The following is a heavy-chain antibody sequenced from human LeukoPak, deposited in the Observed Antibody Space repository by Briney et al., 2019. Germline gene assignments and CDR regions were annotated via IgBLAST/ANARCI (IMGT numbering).Heavy chain of an antibody. CDR3: ARGRTFYQAFDY. CDR1: GGSISSGDYY. V-gene: IGHV4-30-4*01. J-gene: IGHJ4*02. Sequence: SETLSLTCIVSGGSISSGDYYWSWIRQPPGKGLEWIGYIYYSGSTYYNPSLKSRLTISVDTSKNQLSLKLSSVTAADTAVYYCARGRTFYQAFDYWGQGTLVTVSS. D-gene: IGHD2-2*01. CDR2: IYYSGST.